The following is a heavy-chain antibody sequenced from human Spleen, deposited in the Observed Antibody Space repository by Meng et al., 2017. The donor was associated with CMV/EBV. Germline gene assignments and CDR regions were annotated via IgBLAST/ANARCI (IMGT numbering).Heavy chain of an antibody. Sequence: GESLKISCAASGFTVSSNYMSWVRQAPGRGLEWVSSIDNSGSYIYYADSLQGRFTISRDNAKNSLYLQLNGLRADDTAVYYCARGATSGSRPYDHFDYWGQGALVTVS. D-gene: IGHD3-10*01. CDR3: ARGATSGSRPYDHFDY. V-gene: IGHV3-21*01. J-gene: IGHJ4*02. CDR1: GFTVSSNY. CDR2: IDNSGSYI.